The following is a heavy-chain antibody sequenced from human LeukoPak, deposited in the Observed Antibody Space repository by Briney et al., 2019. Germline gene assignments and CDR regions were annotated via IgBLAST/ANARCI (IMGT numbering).Heavy chain of an antibody. V-gene: IGHV3-48*03. CDR1: GFSFSSYE. D-gene: IGHD6-19*01. CDR2: ISSGGTTL. J-gene: IGHJ4*02. Sequence: GGSLRLSCAASGFSFSSYEMNWVRQAPGKGLEWVSYISSGGTTLYYADSVKGRFTISRDNVKNSLYLQMNSLSAEDTGVYYCARVKGSGWYEVDYWGQGTLVTVSS. CDR3: ARVKGSGWYEVDY.